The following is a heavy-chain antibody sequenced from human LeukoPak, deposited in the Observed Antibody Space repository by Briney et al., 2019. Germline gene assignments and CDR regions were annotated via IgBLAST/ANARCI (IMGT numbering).Heavy chain of an antibody. CDR1: GFTFDDYS. D-gene: IGHD2-15*01. CDR2: ISWNSGSI. J-gene: IGHJ3*02. CDR3: AEAGYCSGGSCERRAFDI. Sequence: GGSLRLSCAASGFTFDDYSMHWVRQAPGKGLEWVSGISWNSGSIGYADSVKGRLTISRDNAKNSLYLQMNSLRAEDTALYYCAEAGYCSGGSCERRAFDIWGQGTMVTVSS. V-gene: IGHV3-9*01.